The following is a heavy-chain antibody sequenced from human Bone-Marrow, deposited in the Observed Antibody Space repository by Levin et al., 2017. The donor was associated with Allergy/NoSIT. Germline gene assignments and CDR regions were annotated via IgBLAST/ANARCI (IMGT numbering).Heavy chain of an antibody. V-gene: IGHV3-66*01. CDR2: IYSGERT. CDR1: GFIVNDHY. D-gene: IGHD1-14*01. CDR3: ARGPRIGNARGWFDP. Sequence: GGSLRLPCAASGFIVNDHYMTWVRQAPGKGLECVSVIYSGERTFYSDSVKGRFTISRDNSNNTLYLQMNSLRVEDTAIYYCARGPRIGNARGWFDPWGQGILVTVSS. J-gene: IGHJ5*02.